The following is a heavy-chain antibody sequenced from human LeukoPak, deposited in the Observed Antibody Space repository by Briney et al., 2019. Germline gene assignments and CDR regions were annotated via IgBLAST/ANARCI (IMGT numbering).Heavy chain of an antibody. D-gene: IGHD3-16*02. CDR1: GGTFSSYA. CDR2: IIPIFGTA. Sequence: SVKVSCKASGGTFSSYAISWVRQAPGQGLEWMGAIIPIFGTANYAQKFQGRVTMTRDTSTSTVYMELSSLRSEDTAVYYCARDAQGDDYVWGSYRHYYFDYWGQGTLVTVSS. V-gene: IGHV1-69*05. CDR3: ARDAQGDDYVWGSYRHYYFDY. J-gene: IGHJ4*02.